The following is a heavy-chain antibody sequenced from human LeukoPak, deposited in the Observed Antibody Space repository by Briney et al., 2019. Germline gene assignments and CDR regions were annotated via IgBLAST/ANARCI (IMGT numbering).Heavy chain of an antibody. J-gene: IGHJ4*02. CDR1: GGSFSGYY. Sequence: KASETLSLTCAVYGGSFSGYYWSWIRQPPGKGLEWIGEINHSGSTNYNPSLKSRVTISVDTSKNQFSLKLSSVTAADTAVYYCASRTVTTDYWGQGTLVTVSS. D-gene: IGHD4-4*01. CDR3: ASRTVTTDY. CDR2: INHSGST. V-gene: IGHV4-34*01.